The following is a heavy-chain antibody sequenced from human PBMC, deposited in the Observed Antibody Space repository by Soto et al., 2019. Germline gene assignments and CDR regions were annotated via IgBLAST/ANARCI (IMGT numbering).Heavy chain of an antibody. J-gene: IGHJ4*02. Sequence: QVQLVQSGAEVKKPGSSVKVSCKASGGTFSSYTISWVRQAPGQGLEWMGRIIPILGIANYAQKFQGRVTITADKSTSTAYMELSSPRSEDTAVYYCARVSSGWLLDYWGQGTLVTVSS. CDR3: ARVSSGWLLDY. CDR2: IIPILGIA. V-gene: IGHV1-69*02. CDR1: GGTFSSYT. D-gene: IGHD6-19*01.